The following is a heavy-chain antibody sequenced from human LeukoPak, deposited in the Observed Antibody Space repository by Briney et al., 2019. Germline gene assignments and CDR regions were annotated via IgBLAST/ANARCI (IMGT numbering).Heavy chain of an antibody. CDR1: GFTFSSYR. CDR3: ARDRTVAGTNYFDY. V-gene: IGHV3-21*01. Sequence: PGGSLRLSCAASGFTFSSYRMNWVRQAPGKGLEWVSSISSSSSYIYYADSVKGRFTISRDNAKNSLYLQMNSLRAEDTAVYYCARDRTVAGTNYFDYWGQGTLVTVSS. J-gene: IGHJ4*02. D-gene: IGHD6-19*01. CDR2: ISSSSSYI.